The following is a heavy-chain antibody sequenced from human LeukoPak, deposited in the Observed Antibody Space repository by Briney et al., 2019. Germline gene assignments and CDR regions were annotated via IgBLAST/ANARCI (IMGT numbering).Heavy chain of an antibody. V-gene: IGHV3-30*02. J-gene: IGHJ4*02. CDR3: ARDAHWNYRERYYFDY. CDR2: IRYDGSSK. D-gene: IGHD1-7*01. Sequence: GGSLRLSCAASGFIFSSYGMHWVRQAPGKGLEWVAFIRYDGSSKYYADSVKGRFTISRDNSKNTLYLQMNSLRAEDTAVYYCARDAHWNYRERYYFDYWGKGTLVTVSS. CDR1: GFIFSSYG.